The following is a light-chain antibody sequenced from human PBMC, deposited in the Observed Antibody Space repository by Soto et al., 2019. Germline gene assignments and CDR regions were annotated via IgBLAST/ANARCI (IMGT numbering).Light chain of an antibody. V-gene: IGLV3-21*02. CDR2: DDS. Sequence: SSVLTQPPSVSVAPGQTARLTCGGDNIGDEPVHWYQERPGQAPVLVVYDDSDRPSGIPERFTGSNSGNTATLTISRVEAGDEADYYCQVWDSSTDHWVFGGGTKLTVL. CDR3: QVWDSSTDHWV. J-gene: IGLJ3*02. CDR1: NIGDEP.